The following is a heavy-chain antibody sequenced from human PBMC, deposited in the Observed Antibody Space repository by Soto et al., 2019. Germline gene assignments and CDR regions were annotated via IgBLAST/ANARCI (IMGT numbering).Heavy chain of an antibody. J-gene: IGHJ4*02. CDR1: RFTFSSYA. Sequence: QVQLLESGGGVVQPGRSLRLSCAASRFTFSSYAMHWVRQAPGKGLEWVAILSYDGINKYYADSVKGRFTISRDNSKNTLYLQMNSLRTEDTAVYFCARDLSSTGWFPPDYWGQGTLVTVSS. D-gene: IGHD6-19*01. V-gene: IGHV3-30-3*01. CDR2: LSYDGINK. CDR3: ARDLSSTGWFPPDY.